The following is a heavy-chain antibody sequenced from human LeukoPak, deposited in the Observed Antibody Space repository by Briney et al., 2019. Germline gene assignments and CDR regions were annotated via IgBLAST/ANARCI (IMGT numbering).Heavy chain of an antibody. CDR3: AKGATGLRMVGDD. D-gene: IGHD2-15*01. Sequence: PGGSLRLSCAASGFTFSNYAMTWVRQAPGKGLEWVSTITGSGNDAYYADSVKGWFTISRDNSKNMLYLQMDSLRAEDTAVYYCAKGATGLRMVGDDWGQGTLVTVSS. CDR2: ITGSGNDA. J-gene: IGHJ4*02. CDR1: GFTFSNYA. V-gene: IGHV3-23*01.